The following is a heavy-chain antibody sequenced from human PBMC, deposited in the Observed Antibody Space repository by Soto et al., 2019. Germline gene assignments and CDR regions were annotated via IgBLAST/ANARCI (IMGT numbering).Heavy chain of an antibody. V-gene: IGHV3-43*01. Sequence: WGSLRLSCAASGFTFDDYTMHWVRQALGKGLEWVSLISWDGGSTYYADSVKGRFTISRDNSKNSLYLQMNSLRTEDTALYYCAKDQGSGSYSYYYYGMDVWGQGT. D-gene: IGHD3-10*01. CDR3: AKDQGSGSYSYYYYGMDV. CDR1: GFTFDDYT. CDR2: ISWDGGST. J-gene: IGHJ6*02.